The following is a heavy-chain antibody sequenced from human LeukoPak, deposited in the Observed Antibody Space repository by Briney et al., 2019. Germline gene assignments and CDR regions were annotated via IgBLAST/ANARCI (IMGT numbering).Heavy chain of an antibody. V-gene: IGHV7-4-1*02. CDR2: INTRTANP. CDR3: VRVGVLTTVFDY. J-gene: IGHJ4*02. D-gene: IGHD4/OR15-4a*01. Sequence: ASVKVSCEASGYDFTAYTLDWVRQAPGQGLEWMGWINTRTANPTYAQGFVGRFVFSVDTSVNTAYLQISSLKAEDTAVYYCVRVGVLTTVFDYWGQGTLVAVSS. CDR1: GYDFTAYT.